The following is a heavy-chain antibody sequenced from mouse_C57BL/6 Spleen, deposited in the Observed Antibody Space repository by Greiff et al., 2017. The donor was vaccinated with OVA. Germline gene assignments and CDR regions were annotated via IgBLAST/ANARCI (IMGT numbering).Heavy chain of an antibody. Sequence: QVQLKESGPGLVAPSQSLSITCTVSGFSLTSYGVHWVRQPPGKGLEWLVVIWSDGSTTYNSALKSRLSISEDNSKSQVFLKMNSLQTDDTAMYYCARSYGFYYAMDYWGQGTSVTVSS. CDR2: IWSDGST. CDR3: ARSYGFYYAMDY. D-gene: IGHD1-2*01. J-gene: IGHJ4*01. CDR1: GFSLTSYG. V-gene: IGHV2-6*03.